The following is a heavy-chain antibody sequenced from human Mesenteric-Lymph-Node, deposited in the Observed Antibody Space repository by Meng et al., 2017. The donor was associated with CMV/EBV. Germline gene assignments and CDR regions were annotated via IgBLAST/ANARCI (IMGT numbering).Heavy chain of an antibody. Sequence: GESLKISCAASGFTFSSYSMNWVRQAPGRGLEWMGGFDPDDGERLYAEKFQGRLTMTEDTSTETAYMELSSLRSEDTAVYYCATSFAYSGHGGNYWGQGTLVTVSS. CDR1: GFTFSSYS. V-gene: IGHV1-24*01. D-gene: IGHD5-12*01. CDR2: FDPDDGER. J-gene: IGHJ4*02. CDR3: ATSFAYSGHGGNY.